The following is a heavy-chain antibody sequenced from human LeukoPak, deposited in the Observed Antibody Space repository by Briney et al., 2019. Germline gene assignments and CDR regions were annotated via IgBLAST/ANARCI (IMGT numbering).Heavy chain of an antibody. CDR1: GFTFSSYS. J-gene: IGHJ3*02. D-gene: IGHD1-1*01. CDR3: ARAGTPSDAFDI. V-gene: IGHV3-21*01. CDR2: ISSSSSYI. Sequence: GGSLRLSCAASGFTFSSYSMNWVRQAPGKGLEWVSSISSSSSYIYYADSVKGRITISRDNAKNSLYLQMNSLRAEDTAVYYCARAGTPSDAFDIWGQGTMVTVSS.